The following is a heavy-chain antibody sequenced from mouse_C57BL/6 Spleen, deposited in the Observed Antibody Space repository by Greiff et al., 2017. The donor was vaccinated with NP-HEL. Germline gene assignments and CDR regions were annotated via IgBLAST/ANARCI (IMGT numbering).Heavy chain of an antibody. J-gene: IGHJ3*01. CDR2: INPYNGGT. Sequence: EVQLQQSGPVLVKPGASVKMSCKASVYTFTDYYMNWVKQSHGKSLEWIGVINPYNGGTSYNQKFKGKATLTVDKSSSTAYMELNSLTSEDSAVYYCARGGDPFAYWGQGTLVTVSA. CDR3: ARGGDPFAY. CDR1: VYTFTDYY. V-gene: IGHV1-19*01.